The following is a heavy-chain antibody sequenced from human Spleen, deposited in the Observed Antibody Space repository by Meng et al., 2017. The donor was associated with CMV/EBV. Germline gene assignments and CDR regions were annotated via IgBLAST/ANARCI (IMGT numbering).Heavy chain of an antibody. CDR1: GGSVSSRSYY. V-gene: IGHV4-61*01. Sequence: VSGGSVSSRSYYWSWIRQPPGKGLEWIGYIYYSGSTNYNPSLKSRVTISVDTSKNQFSLKLSSVTAADTAVYYCANGDSGWINWFDPWGQGTLVTVSS. D-gene: IGHD1-26*01. CDR3: ANGDSGWINWFDP. J-gene: IGHJ5*02. CDR2: IYYSGST.